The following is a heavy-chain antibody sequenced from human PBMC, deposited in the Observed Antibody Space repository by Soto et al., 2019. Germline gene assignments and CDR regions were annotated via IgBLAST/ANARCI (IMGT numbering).Heavy chain of an antibody. Sequence: ASVKVSCKASGYTFTSYAMHWVRQAPGQRLEWMGWINAGNGNTKYSQKFQGRVTIARDTSASTAYMELSSLRSEDTAVYYCARPAETLRYFDWLNYWFDPWGQGTLVTVSS. V-gene: IGHV1-3*01. D-gene: IGHD3-9*01. CDR2: INAGNGNT. J-gene: IGHJ5*02. CDR3: ARPAETLRYFDWLNYWFDP. CDR1: GYTFTSYA.